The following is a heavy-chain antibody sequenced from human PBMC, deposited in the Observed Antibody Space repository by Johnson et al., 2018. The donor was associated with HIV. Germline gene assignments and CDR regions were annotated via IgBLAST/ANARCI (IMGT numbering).Heavy chain of an antibody. CDR1: GFTFDDYG. CDR2: INWNGGST. Sequence: VQLVESGGGVVRPGGSLRLSCAASGFTFDDYGMSWVRQAPGKGLEWVSGINWNGGSTGYAESVKGRFTISRDNAKNSLYLQMNSLRAEDTALYYCARVSHYQYYEDSSGYYCDAFDIWGQGTMVTVSS. D-gene: IGHD3-22*01. CDR3: ARVSHYQYYEDSSGYYCDAFDI. V-gene: IGHV3-20*04. J-gene: IGHJ3*02.